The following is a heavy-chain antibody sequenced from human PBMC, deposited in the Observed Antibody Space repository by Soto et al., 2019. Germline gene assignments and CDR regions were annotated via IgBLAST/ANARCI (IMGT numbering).Heavy chain of an antibody. CDR3: AKEGGLSGSYYISSSYYFDY. J-gene: IGHJ4*02. Sequence: ASVKVSCKASGYTFIRYGISWVRQAPGQGLEWMGWISTHNGNTYYAQNFQGRVTMTSDTPTSTAYMELRSLRSDDTAFYYCAKEGGLSGSYYISSSYYFDYWGQGTLVTVSS. D-gene: IGHD1-26*01. CDR1: GYTFIRYG. V-gene: IGHV1-18*01. CDR2: ISTHNGNT.